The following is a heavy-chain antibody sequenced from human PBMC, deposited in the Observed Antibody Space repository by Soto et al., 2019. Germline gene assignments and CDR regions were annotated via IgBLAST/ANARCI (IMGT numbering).Heavy chain of an antibody. J-gene: IGHJ3*02. CDR3: ARDGVYGSGDDAFDI. CDR2: ISAYNGNT. CDR1: GYTFTSYG. V-gene: IGHV1-18*01. D-gene: IGHD3-10*01. Sequence: GVSVKVSCKASGYTFTSYGISWVRQAPGQGLEWMGWISAYNGNTNYAQKLQGRVTMTTDTSTSTAYMELRSLRSDDTAVYYCARDGVYGSGDDAFDIWGQGTMVTVSS.